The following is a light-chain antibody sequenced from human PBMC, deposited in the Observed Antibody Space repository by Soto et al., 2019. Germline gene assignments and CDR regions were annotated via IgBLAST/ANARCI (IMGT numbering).Light chain of an antibody. V-gene: IGLV1-47*01. CDR3: AAWDDSLSGVV. Sequence: QSVLTQPPSAYGTPGQRVTISCSGSSSNIGSNYVYWYQQLPGTAPKLLIYRNNQRPSGVPDRFSGSKSGTSASLAISGLRSEDEADYYCAAWDDSLSGVVFGGGTKRTVL. J-gene: IGLJ2*01. CDR1: SSNIGSNY. CDR2: RNN.